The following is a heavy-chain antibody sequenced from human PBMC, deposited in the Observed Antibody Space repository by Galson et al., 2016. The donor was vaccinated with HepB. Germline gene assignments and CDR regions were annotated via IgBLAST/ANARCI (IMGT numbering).Heavy chain of an antibody. J-gene: IGHJ4*02. Sequence: SVKVSCKASGYTFTTYFMHWLRQAPGQGLEWMGIIDPTGGSTTYAQKFQGRVTMIRDTSTRIVYMGLSSLRSEDTAVYYCAREGDCGGGSCFGYWGQGTLVTVSS. CDR3: AREGDCGGGSCFGY. V-gene: IGHV1-46*01. CDR1: GYTFTTYF. D-gene: IGHD2-15*01. CDR2: IDPTGGST.